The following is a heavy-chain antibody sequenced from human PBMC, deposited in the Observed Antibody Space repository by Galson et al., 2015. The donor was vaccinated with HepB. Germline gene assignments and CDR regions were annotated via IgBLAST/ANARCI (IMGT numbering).Heavy chain of an antibody. CDR1: GGTFSSYA. CDR3: ARDIVVVMGHEYFQH. V-gene: IGHV1-69*13. CDR2: IIPIFGTA. Sequence: SVKVSCKASGGTFSSYAISWVRQAPGQELEWMGGIIPIFGTANYAQKFQGRVTITADESTSTAYMELSSLRSEDTAVYYCARDIVVVMGHEYFQHWGQGTLVTVSS. J-gene: IGHJ1*01. D-gene: IGHD2-21*01.